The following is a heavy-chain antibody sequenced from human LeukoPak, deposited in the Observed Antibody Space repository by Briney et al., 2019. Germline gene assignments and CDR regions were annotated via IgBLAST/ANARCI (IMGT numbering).Heavy chain of an antibody. CDR1: GFTFSSYS. Sequence: GGSLRLSCAASGFTFSSYSMNWVRQAPGKGLEWVANIKQDGSEKYYVDSVKGRFTISRDNAKNSLYLQMNSLRAEDTAVYYCARDSYFYCSSTSCPRGYFGYWGQGTLVTVSS. V-gene: IGHV3-7*01. CDR3: ARDSYFYCSSTSCPRGYFGY. CDR2: IKQDGSEK. J-gene: IGHJ4*02. D-gene: IGHD2-2*01.